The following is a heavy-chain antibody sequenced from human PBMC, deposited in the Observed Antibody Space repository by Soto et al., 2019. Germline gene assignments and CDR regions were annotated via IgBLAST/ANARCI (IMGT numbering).Heavy chain of an antibody. Sequence: GGSLRLSCAASGFTFSDYYMSWIRQAPGKGLEWVSYISSSGSTIYYADSVKGRFTISRDNAKNSLYLQMNSLRAEDTAVYYCARDAGDTAMVSYYMDVWGKGTTVTVSS. CDR3: ARDAGDTAMVSYYMDV. CDR2: ISSSGSTI. V-gene: IGHV3-11*01. CDR1: GFTFSDYY. D-gene: IGHD5-18*01. J-gene: IGHJ6*03.